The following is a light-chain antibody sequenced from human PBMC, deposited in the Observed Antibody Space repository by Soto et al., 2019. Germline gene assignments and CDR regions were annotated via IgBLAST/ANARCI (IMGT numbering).Light chain of an antibody. CDR2: DVS. J-gene: IGLJ1*01. CDR3: CSYAGSYTFV. Sequence: QSVLAQPRSVSGSPGQPVTISCTGTSSDVGVYNYVSWYQQYPGKAPKIMIYDVSKRPSGVPDRFSGSKSDNTASLTISGLQAEDEADYYCCSYAGSYTFVFGTGTKVTVL. V-gene: IGLV2-11*01. CDR1: SSDVGVYNY.